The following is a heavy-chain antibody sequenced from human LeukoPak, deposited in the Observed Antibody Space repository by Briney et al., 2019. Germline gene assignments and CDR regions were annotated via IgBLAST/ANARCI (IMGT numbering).Heavy chain of an antibody. J-gene: IGHJ4*02. CDR2: IYHSGST. V-gene: IGHV4-4*02. D-gene: IGHD3-10*01. CDR3: ASAPRLWFGELLLDY. Sequence: SGTLSLTCAVSGGSISSSNWWSWVRQPPGKGLEWIGEIYHSGSTNYNPSLKSRVTISVDKSKNQFSLKLSSVTAADTAVYYCASAPRLWFGELLLDYWGQGTLVTVSS. CDR1: GGSISSSNW.